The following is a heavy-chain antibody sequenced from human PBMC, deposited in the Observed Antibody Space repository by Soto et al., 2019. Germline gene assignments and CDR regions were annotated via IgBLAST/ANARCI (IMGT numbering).Heavy chain of an antibody. CDR2: IYSGGST. V-gene: IGHV3-66*01. Sequence: EVQLVESGGGLVQPGGSLRLSCAASGFTVSSNYMSWVRQAPGKGLEWVSVIYSGGSTYYADSVKGRFTISRDNSKNTLYLQMNSLRAEDTAVYYCARVTGEIPAAHPTPPYYYYYMDVWGKGTTVTVSS. J-gene: IGHJ6*03. D-gene: IGHD2-2*01. CDR3: ARVTGEIPAAHPTPPYYYYYMDV. CDR1: GFTVSSNY.